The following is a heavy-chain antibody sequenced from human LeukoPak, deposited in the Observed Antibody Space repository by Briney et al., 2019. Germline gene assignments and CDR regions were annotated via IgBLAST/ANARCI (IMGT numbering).Heavy chain of an antibody. CDR3: ARGAPDYYHSGSYYHDY. D-gene: IGHD3-10*01. J-gene: IGHJ4*02. CDR2: ISSSSSYI. Sequence: GESQRLSCAASGFTFSSYSMNWVRQAPGKGLEWVSSISSSSSYIYYADSVKGRFTISRDNAKNSLYLQMNSLRAEDTAVYYCARGAPDYYHSGSYYHDYWGQGTLVTVSS. CDR1: GFTFSSYS. V-gene: IGHV3-21*01.